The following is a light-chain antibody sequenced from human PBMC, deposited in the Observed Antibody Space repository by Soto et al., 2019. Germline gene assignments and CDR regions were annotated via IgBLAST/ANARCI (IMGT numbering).Light chain of an antibody. CDR3: QQYQNLWT. J-gene: IGKJ1*01. CDR2: RAS. CDR1: QSITNW. Sequence: NQCPSTLSASLGEKGTITCRASQSITNWLAWYQQRPGQAPRLLIYRASTRATGVPARFSGSGSGTEFTLTISSLQSEDFAIYYCQQYQNLWTCGQGTKVDI. V-gene: IGKV3-15*01.